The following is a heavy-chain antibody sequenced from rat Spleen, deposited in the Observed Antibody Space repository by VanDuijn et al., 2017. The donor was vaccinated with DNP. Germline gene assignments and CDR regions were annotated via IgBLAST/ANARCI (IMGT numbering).Heavy chain of an antibody. Sequence: EVQLVESGGGLVQPGRSMKLSCAALGFTFSNYYMAWVRQAPTKGLEWVASISTGGGSTYYPDSVKGRFTISRDNAKSNLYLQMNSLRAEDTATYYCTREGETTRVYHYFDYWGQGVMVTVSS. CDR3: TREGETTRVYHYFDY. CDR2: ISTGGGST. J-gene: IGHJ2*01. CDR1: GFTFSNYY. D-gene: IGHD1-4*01. V-gene: IGHV5-25*01.